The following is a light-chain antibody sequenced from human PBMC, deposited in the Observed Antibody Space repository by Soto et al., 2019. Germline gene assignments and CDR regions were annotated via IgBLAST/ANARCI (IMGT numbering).Light chain of an antibody. CDR1: QRVLYSSNNKNY. Sequence: DIVMTQSPDSLAVSLGERATINCKSSQRVLYSSNNKNYLAWYQQKPGQPPKLLIYWASTREIGVPDRFSGSGSGTDFTLTIISLQAEDVAVYYCQQYFTTPFTFGQGSKLEIK. CDR2: WAS. J-gene: IGKJ2*01. V-gene: IGKV4-1*01. CDR3: QQYFTTPFT.